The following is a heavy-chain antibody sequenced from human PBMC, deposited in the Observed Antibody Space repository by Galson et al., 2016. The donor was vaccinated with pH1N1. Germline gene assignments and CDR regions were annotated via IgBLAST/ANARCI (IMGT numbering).Heavy chain of an antibody. CDR2: ILPILGIP. V-gene: IGHV1-69*04. CDR1: GGTLSSYA. CDR3: ARDREDYWSGYLFDC. Sequence: SVKVSCKASGGTLSSYAISWVRQAPGQGLEWMGNILPILGIPDYAQKFQDRVKITADKSTNTAYLELSSLRSEDTAVYYCARDREDYWSGYLFDCWGQGTLVTVAS. D-gene: IGHD3-3*01. J-gene: IGHJ4*02.